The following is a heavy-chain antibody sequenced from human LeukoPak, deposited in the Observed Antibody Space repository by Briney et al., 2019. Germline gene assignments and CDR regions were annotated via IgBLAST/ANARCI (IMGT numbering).Heavy chain of an antibody. CDR3: ARVMGYCNGGSCSENNWFDP. CDR1: GYTFTSYY. V-gene: IGHV1-46*01. D-gene: IGHD2-15*01. Sequence: DSVKVSCKASGYTFTSYYMHWVRQAPGQGLEWMGIINPSGGSTSYAQKFQGRVTMTRDTSTSTVYMELSSLRSEDTAVYYCARVMGYCNGGSCSENNWFDPWGQGTQVTVSS. CDR2: INPSGGST. J-gene: IGHJ5*02.